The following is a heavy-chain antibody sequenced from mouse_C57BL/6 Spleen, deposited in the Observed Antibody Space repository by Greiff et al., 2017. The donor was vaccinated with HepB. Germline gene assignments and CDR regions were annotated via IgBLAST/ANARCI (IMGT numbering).Heavy chain of an antibody. CDR2: ISSGGDYI. Sequence: EVKLVESGEGLVKPGGSLKLSCAASGFTFSSYAMSWVRQTPEKRLEWVAYISSGGDYIYYADTVKGRFTISRDNARNTLYLQMSSLKSEDTAMYYCTRDWYYSNYYYYAMDYWGQGTSVTVSS. CDR3: TRDWYYSNYYYYAMDY. D-gene: IGHD2-5*01. V-gene: IGHV5-9-1*02. J-gene: IGHJ4*01. CDR1: GFTFSSYA.